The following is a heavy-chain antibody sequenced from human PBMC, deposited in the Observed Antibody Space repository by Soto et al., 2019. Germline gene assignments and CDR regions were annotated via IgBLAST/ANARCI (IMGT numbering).Heavy chain of an antibody. CDR3: AKDSPGIAVRGNGYGMDV. CDR2: ISGSGGST. Sequence: EVQLLESGGGLVQPGGSLRLSCAASGFTFSSYAMSWVRQAPGKGLEWVSAISGSGGSTYYADSVKGRFTISRDNSKNTLDLQMYSRRAEDTAVYYCAKDSPGIAVRGNGYGMDVWGQGTTVTVSS. CDR1: GFTFSSYA. V-gene: IGHV3-23*01. J-gene: IGHJ6*02. D-gene: IGHD6-19*01.